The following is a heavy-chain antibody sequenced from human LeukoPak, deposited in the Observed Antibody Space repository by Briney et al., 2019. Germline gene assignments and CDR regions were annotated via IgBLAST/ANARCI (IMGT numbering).Heavy chain of an antibody. CDR3: AKVESGSYYLLANYYYYYMDV. Sequence: GGSLRLSCTVSGFTVSSNSMSWVRQAPGKGLEWVSFIYSDNTHYSDSVKGRFTISRDNSKNTLYLQMNSLRAEDTAVYYCAKVESGSYYLLANYYYYYMDVWGKGTTVTISS. J-gene: IGHJ6*03. D-gene: IGHD1-26*01. CDR2: IYSDNT. V-gene: IGHV3-53*01. CDR1: GFTVSSNS.